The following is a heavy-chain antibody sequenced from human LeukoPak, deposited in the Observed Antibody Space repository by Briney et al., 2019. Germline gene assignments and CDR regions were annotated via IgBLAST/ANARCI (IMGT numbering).Heavy chain of an antibody. CDR2: IRYDGSNK. J-gene: IGHJ4*02. CDR3: AKGGGYYYYYFDY. CDR1: GFTFSSYG. D-gene: IGHD3-22*01. Sequence: GGSLRLSCAASGFTFSSYGMHWVRQAPGKGLEWVAFIRYDGSNKYYADSVKGRFTISRDNSKNTLYLQMSSLRAEDTAVYYCAKGGGYYYYYFDYWGQGTLVTVSS. V-gene: IGHV3-30*02.